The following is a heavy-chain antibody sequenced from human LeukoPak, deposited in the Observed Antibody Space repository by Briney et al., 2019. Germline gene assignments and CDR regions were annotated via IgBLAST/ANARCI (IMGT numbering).Heavy chain of an antibody. J-gene: IGHJ1*01. CDR1: GFTVSSNY. CDR3: AKPRDYGDSRLFQH. CDR2: IYSGGST. D-gene: IGHD4-17*01. V-gene: IGHV3-53*01. Sequence: GGSLRLSCAASGFTVSSNYMSWVRQAPGKGLEWVSVIYSGGSTYYADSVKGRFTISRDNSKNTLYLQMNSLRAEDTAVYYCAKPRDYGDSRLFQHWGQGTLVTVSS.